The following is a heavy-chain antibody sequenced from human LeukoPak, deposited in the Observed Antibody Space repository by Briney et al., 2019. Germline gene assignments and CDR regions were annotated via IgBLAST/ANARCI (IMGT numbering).Heavy chain of an antibody. J-gene: IGHJ4*02. CDR1: GFTFSSYA. CDR2: IRYDGSNK. D-gene: IGHD4-23*01. Sequence: QPGGSLRLSCAASGFTFSSYAMSWVRQAPGKGLEWVAFIRYDGSNKYYADSVKGRFTISRDNSKNTLYLQMNSLRAEDTAVYYCARPRWAGYPRGYYFDYSGQGTLVTVSS. V-gene: IGHV3-30*02. CDR3: ARPRWAGYPRGYYFDY.